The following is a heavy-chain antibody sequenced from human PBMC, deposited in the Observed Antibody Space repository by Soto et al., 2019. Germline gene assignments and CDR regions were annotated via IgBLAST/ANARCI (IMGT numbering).Heavy chain of an antibody. CDR1: GGSVSSTNW. CDR2: IYHSGTA. D-gene: IGHD2-8*01. V-gene: IGHV4-4*02. J-gene: IGHJ4*02. CDR3: GTLTPRIELTLRPIPT. Sequence: QVQLLQSGPGLVKPSGTLSLTCAVSGGSVSSTNWWTWVRQSPGKGLEWIGEIYHSGTATYNPSLRGRVTISVDKHHNQFSLKMRYMTAADTAVYYCGTLTPRIELTLRPIPTWGQGTLVAVSS.